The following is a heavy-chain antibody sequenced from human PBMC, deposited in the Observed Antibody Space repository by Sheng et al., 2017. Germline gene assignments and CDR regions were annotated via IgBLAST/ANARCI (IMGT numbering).Heavy chain of an antibody. J-gene: IGHJ5*02. CDR3: ARSRRFDFWSVTRWWFDP. CDR1: GGSFSGYY. V-gene: IGHV4-34*01. Sequence: QVQLQQWGAGLLKPSETLSLTCAVYGGSFSGYYWSWIRQPPREGGVEWIGEINHSGSTNYNPSLKSRVTISVDTSKNQFSLKLSSVTAADTAVYYCARSRRFDFWSVTRWWFDPLGPGNPWSPSPQ. D-gene: IGHD3-3*01. CDR2: INHSGST.